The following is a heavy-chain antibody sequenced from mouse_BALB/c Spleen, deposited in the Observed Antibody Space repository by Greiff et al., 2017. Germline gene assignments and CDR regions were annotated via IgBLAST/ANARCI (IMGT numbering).Heavy chain of an antibody. Sequence: QVQLKQSGPELVKPGASVKISCKASGYSFSSSWMNWVKQRPGQGLEWIGRIYPGDGDTNYNGKFKGKATLTADKSSSTAYMQLSSLTSVDSAVYFCARQLGPKNYWGQGTSVTVSS. V-gene: IGHV1-82*01. CDR3: ARQLGPKNY. CDR1: GYSFSSSW. J-gene: IGHJ4*01. CDR2: IYPGDGDT. D-gene: IGHD3-1*01.